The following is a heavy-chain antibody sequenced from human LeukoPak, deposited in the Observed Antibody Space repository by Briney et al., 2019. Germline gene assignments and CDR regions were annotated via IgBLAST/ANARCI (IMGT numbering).Heavy chain of an antibody. CDR1: GFTFSSYS. Sequence: GGSLRLSCAASGFTFSSYSMDWVRQAPGKGLEWVSYISSASGSIYYADSVKGRFTISRDNAKNSLFLQMNSLRAEDTAVYYCARLPAYCSSTSCYYDYWGQGTLVTVSS. CDR3: ARLPAYCSSTSCYYDY. CDR2: ISSASGSI. D-gene: IGHD2-2*01. V-gene: IGHV3-48*04. J-gene: IGHJ4*02.